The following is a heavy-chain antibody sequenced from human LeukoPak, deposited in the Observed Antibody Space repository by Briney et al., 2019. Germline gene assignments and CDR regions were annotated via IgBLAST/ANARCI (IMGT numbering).Heavy chain of an antibody. J-gene: IGHJ3*02. D-gene: IGHD3-9*01. CDR3: AKFDRAFDI. CDR2: ISYDGSNK. CDR1: GFTFSSYG. Sequence: GGSLRLSCAASGFTFSSYGMHWVRQAPGKGLEWVAVISYDGSNKYYADSVKGRFTISRDNSKNTLYLQMNSLRAEDTAVYYCAKFDRAFDIWGQGTMVTVSS. V-gene: IGHV3-30*18.